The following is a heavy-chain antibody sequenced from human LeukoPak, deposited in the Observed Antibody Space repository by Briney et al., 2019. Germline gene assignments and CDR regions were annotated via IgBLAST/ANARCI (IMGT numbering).Heavy chain of an antibody. J-gene: IGHJ4*02. Sequence: ASVKVSCKVSGYTLTELSMHWVRQAPGQGLEWMGIINPSGGSTSYAQKFQGRVTMTRDTSTSTVYMELSSLRSEDTAVYYCARATFDYYGSGSYSGSGYWGQGTLVTVSS. CDR2: INPSGGST. D-gene: IGHD3-10*01. V-gene: IGHV1-46*01. CDR3: ARATFDYYGSGSYSGSGY. CDR1: GYTLTELS.